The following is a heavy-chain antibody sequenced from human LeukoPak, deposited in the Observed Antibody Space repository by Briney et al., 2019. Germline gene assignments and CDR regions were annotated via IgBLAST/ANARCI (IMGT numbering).Heavy chain of an antibody. J-gene: IGHJ4*02. CDR1: GFTFSSYG. CDR3: AKEAVGFFDY. V-gene: IGHV3-33*06. D-gene: IGHD6-13*01. CDR2: IWYDGSNK. Sequence: GGSLRLSCAASGFTFSSYGMHWVRQAPGKGLEWVAVIWYDGSNKYYADSVKGRFTISRDNSKNTLYLQMNGLRAEDTAVYYCAKEAVGFFDYWGQGTLVTVSS.